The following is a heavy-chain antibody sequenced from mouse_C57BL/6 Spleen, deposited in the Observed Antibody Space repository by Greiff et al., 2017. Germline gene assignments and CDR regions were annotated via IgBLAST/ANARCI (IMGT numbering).Heavy chain of an antibody. Sequence: VQLQQPGAELVMPGASVKLSCKASGYTFTSYWMHWVKQRPGQGLEWIGEIDPSDSYTNYNQKFKGKSTLTGDKSSSTAYMQLSSLTSEDSAVYYCARSSGYFDVWGTGTTVTVSS. CDR1: GYTFTSYW. D-gene: IGHD6-1*01. V-gene: IGHV1-69*01. CDR2: IDPSDSYT. J-gene: IGHJ1*03. CDR3: ARSSGYFDV.